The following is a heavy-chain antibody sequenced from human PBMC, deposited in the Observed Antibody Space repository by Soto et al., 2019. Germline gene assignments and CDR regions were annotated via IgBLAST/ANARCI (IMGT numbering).Heavy chain of an antibody. D-gene: IGHD3-22*01. CDR1: GNTFKNHG. CDR2: ISPYNDNT. Sequence: QVHLEQSGPEVQKPGASVKVACRASGNTFKNHGISWVRQAPGQGLEWMGWISPYNDNTNYAQKFQGRVSMTTDLSTSTAYMELRSLRSDDTAVYYCATLRTSGYHTHYFFGMDVWGQGTTVAVSS. CDR3: ATLRTSGYHTHYFFGMDV. J-gene: IGHJ6*02. V-gene: IGHV1-18*04.